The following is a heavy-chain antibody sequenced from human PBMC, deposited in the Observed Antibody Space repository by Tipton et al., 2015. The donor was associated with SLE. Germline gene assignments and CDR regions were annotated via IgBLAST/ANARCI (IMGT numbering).Heavy chain of an antibody. CDR2: ISGDGITT. CDR3: AKDFHYYGGSGYYPQTSLDH. J-gene: IGHJ4*02. Sequence: SLRLSCAASGFTFDDYAMHWVRQAPGKGLEWVSLISGDGITTYYADSVKGRFAISKDNSKNSLYLQMNSLTTEDTALYFCAKDFHYYGGSGYYPQTSLDHWGQGTLVTVSS. D-gene: IGHD3-22*01. V-gene: IGHV3-43*02. CDR1: GFTFDDYA.